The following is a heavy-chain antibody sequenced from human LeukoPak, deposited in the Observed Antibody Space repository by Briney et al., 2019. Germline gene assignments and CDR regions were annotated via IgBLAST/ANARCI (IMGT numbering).Heavy chain of an antibody. CDR3: ARRLRQNLFDP. CDR2: FYYGGST. J-gene: IGHJ5*02. Sequence: PSETLSLTCTVSGGSISSYYWSWIRQPPGKGLEWIGYFYYGGSTKYNPSLNSRVTISADTSKNQFSLKLTSVIAADTAVYYCARRLRQNLFDPWGQGTLVTVSS. V-gene: IGHV4-59*08. CDR1: GGSISSYY. D-gene: IGHD4-17*01.